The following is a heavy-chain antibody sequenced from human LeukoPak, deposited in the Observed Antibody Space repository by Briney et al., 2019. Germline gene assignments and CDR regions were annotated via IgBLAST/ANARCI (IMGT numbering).Heavy chain of an antibody. Sequence: ASVKVSCKASGYTFTGYYMHWVRQAPGQGLAWMGWINPNSGGTNYAQKFQGRVTMTRDTSISTAYMELSRLRSDDTAVYYCARAGYYAILTGPIDYWGQGTLVTVSS. CDR2: INPNSGGT. CDR3: ARAGYYAILTGPIDY. V-gene: IGHV1-2*02. CDR1: GYTFTGYY. D-gene: IGHD3-9*01. J-gene: IGHJ4*02.